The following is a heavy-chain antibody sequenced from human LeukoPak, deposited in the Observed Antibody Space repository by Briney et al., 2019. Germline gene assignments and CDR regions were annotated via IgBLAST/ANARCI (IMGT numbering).Heavy chain of an antibody. Sequence: SETLSLTCTVSGGSISSYYWSWIRQPAGRGLEWIGRIYTNGSTNYNPSLKSRVTMSVDTSKNQFSLKLSSVTAADTAVYYCAGTPTTVKFRDYWGQGTLVTVSS. D-gene: IGHD4-17*01. CDR1: GGSISSYY. V-gene: IGHV4-4*07. CDR3: AGTPTTVKFRDY. J-gene: IGHJ4*02. CDR2: IYTNGST.